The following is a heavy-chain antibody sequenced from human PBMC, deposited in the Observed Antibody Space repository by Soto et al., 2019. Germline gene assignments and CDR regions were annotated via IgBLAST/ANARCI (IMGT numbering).Heavy chain of an antibody. D-gene: IGHD3-10*01. CDR3: AKGKSTGDIDWFDP. Sequence: EGSLRLSCTASGFTLQNYAMAWVRQAPGKGLEWVSTLIGGHYGTAYSYSVKARFTVSRDNSKNCLYLQMNSLGVEDTAMYFCAKGKSTGDIDWFDPWGQGSLVTVSS. CDR2: LIGGHYGT. J-gene: IGHJ5*02. V-gene: IGHV3-23*01. CDR1: GFTLQNYA.